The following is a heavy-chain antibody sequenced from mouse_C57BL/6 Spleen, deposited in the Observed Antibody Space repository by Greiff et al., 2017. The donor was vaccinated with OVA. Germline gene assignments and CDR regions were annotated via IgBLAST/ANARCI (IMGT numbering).Heavy chain of an antibody. D-gene: IGHD1-1*01. J-gene: IGHJ2*01. CDR3: TRESELLRYYFDY. CDR1: GFTFSSYA. CDR2: ISSGGDYI. Sequence: EVKLVESGEGLVKPGGSLKLSCAASGFTFSSYAMSWVRQTPEKRLEWVAYISSGGDYIYYADTVKGRFPISRDNARNTLYLQMSSLKSEDTAMYYCTRESELLRYYFDYWGQGTTLTVSS. V-gene: IGHV5-9-1*02.